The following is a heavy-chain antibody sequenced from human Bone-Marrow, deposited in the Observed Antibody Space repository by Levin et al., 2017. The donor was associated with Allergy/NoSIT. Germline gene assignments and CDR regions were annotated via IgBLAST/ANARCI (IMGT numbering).Heavy chain of an antibody. J-gene: IGHJ4*02. V-gene: IGHV3-23*01. CDR2: VNNGGNA. CDR3: AKDHPSSGWPAFDY. CDR1: GFTFSRYA. D-gene: IGHD6-19*01. Sequence: GGSLRLSCVGSGFTFSRYAMSWVRQAPGRGLEWVASVNNGGNAYYGDSVKGRFTVSRDNSRNTLDLQMNSLRDDDTASYYCAKDHPSSGWPAFDYWGQGTRVSVSS.